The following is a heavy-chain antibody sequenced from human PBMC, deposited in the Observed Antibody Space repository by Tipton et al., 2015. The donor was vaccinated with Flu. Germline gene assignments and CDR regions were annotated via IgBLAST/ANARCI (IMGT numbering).Heavy chain of an antibody. CDR2: ISIDSRSR. CDR1: GFNLSSYE. CDR3: ATLTGDDY. V-gene: IGHV3-48*03. Sequence: SLRLSCAASGFNLSSYEMNWVRQAPGKGLEWVSYISIDSRSRYYADSVKGRFTISRDYAKRSMYLQLNSLRAEDTAIYYCATLTGDDYWGQGILVTVSS. D-gene: IGHD7-27*01. J-gene: IGHJ4*02.